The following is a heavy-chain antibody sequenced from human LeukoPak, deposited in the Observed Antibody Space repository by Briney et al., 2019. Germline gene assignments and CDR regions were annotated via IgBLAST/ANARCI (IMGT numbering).Heavy chain of an antibody. CDR1: GGSFSGYY. CDR2: INHSGST. J-gene: IGHJ3*02. CDR3: ARSRLRGGVGAFDI. V-gene: IGHV4-34*01. D-gene: IGHD4-17*01. Sequence: SETLSLTCAVYGGSFSGYYWSWIRQPPGKGLEWIGEINHSGSTNYNPSLKSRVTISVDTSKNQFSLKLSSVTAADTAVYYCARSRLRGGVGAFDIWGQGTMVTVSS.